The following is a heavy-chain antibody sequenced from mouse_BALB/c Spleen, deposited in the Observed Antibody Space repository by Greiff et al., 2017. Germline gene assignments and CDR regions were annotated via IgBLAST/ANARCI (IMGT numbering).Heavy chain of an antibody. Sequence: QVQLKESGPGLVAPSQSLSITCTVSGFSLTDYGVSWISQPPGKGLEWLGVIWGGGGAYYNSAIKSSLGISKDNSKSKVVLKMNSLQTDDTAMYYCAKHHTGTWFAYWGQGTLVTVSA. V-gene: IGHV2-6-5*01. CDR3: AKHHTGTWFAY. CDR2: IWGGGGA. J-gene: IGHJ3*01. D-gene: IGHD4-1*01. CDR1: GFSLTDYG.